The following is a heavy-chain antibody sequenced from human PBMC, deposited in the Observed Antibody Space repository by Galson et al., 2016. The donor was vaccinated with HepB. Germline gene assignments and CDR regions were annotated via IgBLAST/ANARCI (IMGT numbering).Heavy chain of an antibody. J-gene: IGHJ3*02. Sequence: SLRLSCATSGFTFSDYPMYWIRQAPGGGLEWVARISHDAIHTSYADSLKGRFTISRDNSKNTLSLQMNTLRAEDTAVYYCARGTFCSGDSCYSPAFDMWGQGTMVTVSS. CDR3: ARGTFCSGDSCYSPAFDM. D-gene: IGHD2-15*01. CDR2: ISHDAIHT. CDR1: GFTFSDYP. V-gene: IGHV3-30-3*01.